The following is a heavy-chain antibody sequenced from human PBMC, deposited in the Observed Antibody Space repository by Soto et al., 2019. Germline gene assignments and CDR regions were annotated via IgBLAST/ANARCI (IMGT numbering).Heavy chain of an antibody. D-gene: IGHD6-13*01. Sequence: SETLSLTCAVSGGSVSSSYWWSWVRQPPGKGPEWIGEIYHSGSANYNPSLKSRVTISVDNSKNQFSLRLNSVTAADTAVYYCARYNAASGTYYFYYWGQGALVTVSS. CDR2: IYHSGSA. CDR3: ARYNAASGTYYFYY. J-gene: IGHJ4*02. CDR1: GGSVSSSYW. V-gene: IGHV4-4*02.